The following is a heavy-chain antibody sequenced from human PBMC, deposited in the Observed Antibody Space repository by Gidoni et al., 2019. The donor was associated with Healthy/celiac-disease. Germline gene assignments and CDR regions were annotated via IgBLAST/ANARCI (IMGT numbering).Heavy chain of an antibody. Sequence: QLQLQESGPGLVTPSETLSLTCTFSGGSISSRSSYWGWIRQPPGKGLEWIGSIYYSGSTYYNPSLKSRVTISVDTSKNQFSLKLSSVTAADTAVYYCARHGDYYDSSGYWFDGSGKRNWFDPWGQGTLVTVSS. CDR3: ARHGDYYDSSGYWFDGSGKRNWFDP. CDR1: GGSISSRSSY. J-gene: IGHJ5*02. CDR2: IYYSGST. D-gene: IGHD3-22*01. V-gene: IGHV4-39*01.